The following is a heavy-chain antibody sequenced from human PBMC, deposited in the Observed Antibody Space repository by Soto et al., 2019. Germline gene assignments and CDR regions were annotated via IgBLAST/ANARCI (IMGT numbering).Heavy chain of an antibody. D-gene: IGHD6-13*01. Sequence: GGSLRLSCAASGFTFSSYAMHWVRQAPGKGLEWVAVISYDGSNKYYADSVKGRFTISRDNSKNTLYPQMNSLRAEDTAVYYCARGQQQLVPVWFDPWGQGTLVTVSS. CDR3: ARGQQQLVPVWFDP. CDR1: GFTFSSYA. V-gene: IGHV3-30-3*01. CDR2: ISYDGSNK. J-gene: IGHJ5*02.